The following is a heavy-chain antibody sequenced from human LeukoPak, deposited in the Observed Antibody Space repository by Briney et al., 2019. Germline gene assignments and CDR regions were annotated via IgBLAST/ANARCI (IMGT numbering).Heavy chain of an antibody. V-gene: IGHV3-66*01. J-gene: IGHJ6*02. CDR2: IYSGGST. Sequence: GGSLRLSCAASGFTVSSNYMSWVRQAPGKGLEWVSVIYSGGSTYYADSVKGRFTISRDNSKNTLYLQMNSLRAEDTAVYYCAEGTTVTDAYYYYGMDVWAKGPRSPSP. CDR3: AEGTTVTDAYYYYGMDV. D-gene: IGHD4-17*01. CDR1: GFTVSSNY.